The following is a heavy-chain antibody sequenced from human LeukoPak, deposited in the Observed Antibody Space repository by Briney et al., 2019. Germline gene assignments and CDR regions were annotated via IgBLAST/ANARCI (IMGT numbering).Heavy chain of an antibody. CDR3: ARDGVRDGLYFDY. CDR2: ISISSNYI. Sequence: GGSLRLSCAASGFTFSRYSMNWVRQAPGKGLEWVSSISISSNYIYYTDSVKGRCTISRDNAKNSLYLQMNSLRAEDTAVYYCARDGVRDGLYFDYWGQGTLVTVSS. CDR1: GFTFSRYS. J-gene: IGHJ4*02. D-gene: IGHD5-24*01. V-gene: IGHV3-21*01.